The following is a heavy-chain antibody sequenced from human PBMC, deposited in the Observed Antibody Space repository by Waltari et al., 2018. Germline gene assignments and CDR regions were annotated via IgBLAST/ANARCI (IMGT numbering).Heavy chain of an antibody. Sequence: EVQLVESGGGLVKPGGSLRLSCATYGFTFSRYNMKWVRQTPGKGLEWVSSISSSSSDIYYADSVKGRFTISRDNAKNSLYLQMNSLKAEDTAVYYCARGGGSSWYYFDYWGQGTLVTVSS. J-gene: IGHJ4*02. CDR3: ARGGGSSWYYFDY. V-gene: IGHV3-21*01. D-gene: IGHD6-13*01. CDR1: GFTFSRYN. CDR2: ISSSSSDI.